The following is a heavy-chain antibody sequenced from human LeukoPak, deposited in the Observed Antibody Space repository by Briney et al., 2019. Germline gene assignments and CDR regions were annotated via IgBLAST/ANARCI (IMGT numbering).Heavy chain of an antibody. CDR3: ARLIGYGDYDGWFDP. V-gene: IGHV5-10-1*01. J-gene: IGHJ5*02. CDR2: IDPSDSYT. CDR1: GYSFTSYW. D-gene: IGHD4-17*01. Sequence: GESLRISCKGSGYSFTSYWISWVRQMPGKGPEWMGRIDPSDSYTNYSPSFQGHVTISADKSISTAYLQWSSLKASDTAMYYCARLIGYGDYDGWFDPWGQGTLVTVSS.